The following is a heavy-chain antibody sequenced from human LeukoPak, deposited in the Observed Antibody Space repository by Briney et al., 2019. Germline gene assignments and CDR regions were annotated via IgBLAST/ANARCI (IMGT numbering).Heavy chain of an antibody. V-gene: IGHV3-74*01. Sequence: GGSLRLSCAAAGFTFSNYWMHWVPQAPGKGLVWVSRIKSDGRTNYADSVKGRFTISRDNAKNTVSLQMNSLRAEDTGVYYCARAPSEIGGYYPEYFRHWGQGTLVTVSS. CDR2: IKSDGRT. J-gene: IGHJ1*01. D-gene: IGHD3-22*01. CDR3: ARAPSEIGGYYPEYFRH. CDR1: GFTFSNYW.